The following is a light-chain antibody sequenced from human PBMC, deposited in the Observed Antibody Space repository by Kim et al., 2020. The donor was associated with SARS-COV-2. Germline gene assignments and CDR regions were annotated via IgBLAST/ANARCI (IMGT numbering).Light chain of an antibody. CDR1: SGRIGSNF. CDR3: QSFSSTIYWV. Sequence: KTITRSCTRPSGRIGSNFVHWYQQRPGRAPTTVIYEDNQRPSAVPDRFSGSIDRSSNSASLTISGLKTEDEADYYCQSFSSTIYWVFGGGTQLTVL. CDR2: EDN. V-gene: IGLV6-57*03. J-gene: IGLJ3*02.